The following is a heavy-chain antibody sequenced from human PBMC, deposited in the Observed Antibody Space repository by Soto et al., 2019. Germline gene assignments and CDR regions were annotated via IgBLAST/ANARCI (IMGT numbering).Heavy chain of an antibody. J-gene: IGHJ6*02. V-gene: IGHV4-31*03. CDR1: GGSISSGGYY. CDR2: IYYSGST. Sequence: PSETLSLTCTVSGGSISSGGYYWSWIRQHPGKGLEWIGYIYYSGSTYYNPSLKSRVTISVDTSKNQFSLKLSSVTAADTAVYYCARNDYNSLPYYYGMDVWGQGTTVTVSS. CDR3: ARNDYNSLPYYYGMDV. D-gene: IGHD4-4*01.